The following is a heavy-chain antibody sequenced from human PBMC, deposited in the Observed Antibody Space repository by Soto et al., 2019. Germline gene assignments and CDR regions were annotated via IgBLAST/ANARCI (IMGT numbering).Heavy chain of an antibody. CDR2: VNDDGGGT. D-gene: IGHD3-16*01. CDR3: AKDYGSYEDDYVSWFDL. J-gene: IGHJ5*02. CDR1: GFTFSNYW. V-gene: IGHV3-74*01. Sequence: PGGSLRLSCAASGFTFSNYWMHWVRQAPGKGLVWVSGVNDDGGGTIYADSVKGRFTISRDNSKNTLYLQMNSLRAEDTAVYYCAKDYGSYEDDYVSWFDLWGQGILVTVAS.